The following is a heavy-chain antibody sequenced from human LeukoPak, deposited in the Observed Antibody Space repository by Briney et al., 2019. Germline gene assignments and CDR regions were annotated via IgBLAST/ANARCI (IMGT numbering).Heavy chain of an antibody. D-gene: IGHD5-24*01. CDR3: AREGRYRYGYNEYHSYMDI. J-gene: IGHJ6*03. CDR2: IYYSGTT. Sequence: PSETLSLTCTVSGGSISSGTYYWGWVRQPPGKGLEWIGTIYYSGTTYYNPSLKSRVTISIDTSKNHFSLKLSSVTAADTAIYYCAREGRYRYGYNEYHSYMDIWGKGTTVTVSS. V-gene: IGHV4-39*07. CDR1: GGSISSGTYY.